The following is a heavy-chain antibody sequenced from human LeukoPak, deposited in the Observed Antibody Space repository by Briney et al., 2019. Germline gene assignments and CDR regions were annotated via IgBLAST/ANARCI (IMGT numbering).Heavy chain of an antibody. CDR3: ARGVGRGVVILPSDY. V-gene: IGHV3-30-3*01. D-gene: IGHD3-3*01. Sequence: GGSLRLSCAASGFTFSSYAMHWVRQAPGKGLEWVAVISYDGSNKYYADSVKGRSTISRDNSKNTLYLQMNSLRAEDTAVYYCARGVGRGVVILPSDYWGQGTLVTVSS. J-gene: IGHJ4*02. CDR1: GFTFSSYA. CDR2: ISYDGSNK.